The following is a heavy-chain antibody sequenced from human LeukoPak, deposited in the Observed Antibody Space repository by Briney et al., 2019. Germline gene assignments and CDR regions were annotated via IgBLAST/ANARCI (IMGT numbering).Heavy chain of an antibody. D-gene: IGHD3/OR15-3a*01. CDR2: ISYDGSNK. CDR1: GFTFSSYA. CDR3: ARVAPIYSADGFLDRFGTFDY. V-gene: IGHV3-30-3*01. J-gene: IGHJ4*02. Sequence: GGSLRLSCAASGFTFSSYAMHWVRQAPGKGLEWVAVISYDGSNKYYADSVKGRFTISRDNSKNTLYLQMNSLRAEDTAVYYCARVAPIYSADGFLDRFGTFDYWGQGTLVTVSS.